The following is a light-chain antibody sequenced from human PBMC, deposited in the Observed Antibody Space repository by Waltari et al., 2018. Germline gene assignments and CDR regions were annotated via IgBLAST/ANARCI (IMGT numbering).Light chain of an antibody. CDR3: QQSHSPPFT. CDR2: AAS. J-gene: IGKJ3*01. Sequence: DIQMTQSPSSLSASVGDRVTITCRAMQSISTFLNCYHQRPVTAPALLIYAASSLQSGVPSGFSGSGSGTDFTLTISSLQPEDFATYYCQQSHSPPFTFGPGTKVDIK. V-gene: IGKV1-39*01. CDR1: QSISTF.